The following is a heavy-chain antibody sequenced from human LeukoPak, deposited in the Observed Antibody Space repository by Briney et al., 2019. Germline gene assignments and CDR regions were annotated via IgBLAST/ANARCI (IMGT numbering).Heavy chain of an antibody. V-gene: IGHV3-11*04. J-gene: IGHJ4*02. Sequence: KPGGSLRLSCAVSGYTFRNYYMTWIRQAPGKGLEWVSYISASGDTIYYGDSVRGRFTISRDNAKNSLYLDMNTLKAEDTAVYYCARDPSWEILSYFDYWGQGTLVTVSS. CDR2: ISASGDTI. D-gene: IGHD1-26*01. CDR3: ARDPSWEILSYFDY. CDR1: GYTFRNYY.